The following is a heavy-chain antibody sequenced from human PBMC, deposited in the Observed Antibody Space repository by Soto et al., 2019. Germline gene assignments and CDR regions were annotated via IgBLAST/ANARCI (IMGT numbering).Heavy chain of an antibody. Sequence: EVQLLESGGGLVEPGGSLRLSCAASGFTFSIYAMSWVRQAPGRGLEWVSVIGHTGAPTYYADSVKGRFTISRDNSKRTLFLEMNSLRAEDTAIYSCAGYKGDLTTYRAFTFWGKGKMVTVSS. V-gene: IGHV3-23*01. CDR2: IGHTGAPT. J-gene: IGHJ6*03. CDR3: AGYKGDLTTYRAFTF. CDR1: GFTFSIYA. D-gene: IGHD1-20*01.